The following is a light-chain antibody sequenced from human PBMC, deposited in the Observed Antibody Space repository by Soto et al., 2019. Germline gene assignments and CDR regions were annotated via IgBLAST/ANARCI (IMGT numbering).Light chain of an antibody. Sequence: EVVMTQSPATLSVSPGERATLSCRASHSVSSNLAWFQQKPGQAPRLLIYGASTRATGIPARFSGSGSGTEFTLTINSLQSEDFAVYYCQQYNNWPLTFGGGTKVEIK. CDR3: QQYNNWPLT. V-gene: IGKV3-15*01. CDR2: GAS. J-gene: IGKJ4*01. CDR1: HSVSSN.